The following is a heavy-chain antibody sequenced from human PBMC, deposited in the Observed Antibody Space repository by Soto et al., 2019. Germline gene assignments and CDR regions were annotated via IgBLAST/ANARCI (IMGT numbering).Heavy chain of an antibody. CDR2: ISVNDGKT. J-gene: IGHJ4*02. D-gene: IGHD1-26*01. CDR1: GYTFTDYG. Sequence: QVQLVQSGPEVKKPGASVRVSCKASGYTFTDYGVSWVRQAPGLGLEWMGWISVNDGKTDYAEKLQGRVIMTTDTSTRTVYMELRGLRSDDTAVYYCARDSEWELLEWGQGTLVSVSS. CDR3: ARDSEWELLE. V-gene: IGHV1-18*01.